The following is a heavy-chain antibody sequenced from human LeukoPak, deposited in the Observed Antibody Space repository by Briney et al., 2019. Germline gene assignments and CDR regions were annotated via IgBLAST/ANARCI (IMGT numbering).Heavy chain of an antibody. CDR1: GGSISSYY. D-gene: IGHD2/OR15-2a*01. CDR2: IYYSGST. CDR3: ATISALDY. V-gene: IGHV4-59*08. J-gene: IGHJ4*02. Sequence: SETLSLTCTVSGGSISSYYWSWIRQPPGKGLEWIGYIYYSGSTNYNPSLKSRVTISVDTSKNQFSLKLSSLTAADTAVYYCATISALDYWGQGTLVTVSS.